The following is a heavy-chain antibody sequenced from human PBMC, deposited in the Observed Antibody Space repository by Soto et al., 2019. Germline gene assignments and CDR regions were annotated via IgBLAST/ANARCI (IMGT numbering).Heavy chain of an antibody. V-gene: IGHV4-59*01. CDR3: ARTYDGSGPNSGGYGFDI. Sequence: SETLSLTCIVSGGSISNYYWSWIRQPPGKGLEWIGYIYYSGSTNYNPSLTSRVTISVDTSKNQFSLKLSSVTAADAAVYYCARTYDGSGPNSGGYGFDIWGQGTMVT. J-gene: IGHJ3*02. D-gene: IGHD3-22*01. CDR2: IYYSGST. CDR1: GGSISNYY.